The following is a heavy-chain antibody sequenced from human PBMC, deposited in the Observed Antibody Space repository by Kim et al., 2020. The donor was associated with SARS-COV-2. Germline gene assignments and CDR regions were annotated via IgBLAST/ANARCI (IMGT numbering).Heavy chain of an antibody. CDR1: GGSISSSSYY. J-gene: IGHJ3*02. CDR2: IYYSGST. V-gene: IGHV4-39*01. D-gene: IGHD3-10*01. Sequence: SETLSLTCTVSGGSISSSSYYWGWIRQPPGKGLEWIGSIYYSGSTYYNPSLKSRVTISVDTSKNQFSLKLSSVTAADTAVYYCARGGSPGLWFGEFYAFDIWGQGTMVTVSS. CDR3: ARGGSPGLWFGEFYAFDI.